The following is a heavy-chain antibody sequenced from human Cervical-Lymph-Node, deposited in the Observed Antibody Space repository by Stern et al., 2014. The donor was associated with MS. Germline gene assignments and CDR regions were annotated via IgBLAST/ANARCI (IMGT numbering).Heavy chain of an antibody. V-gene: IGHV1-69*06. Sequence: VQLVQSGAEVKKPGSSVKVSCKTSGATFSNYAISWVRQAPGQGLEWMGGIIPMFGTPTYALKFQGRVTITADKSTSTAYMELSSLRYEDTAVYYCARDRARAIPFGKANYRGMDVWGQGTTVTVSS. CDR3: ARDRARAIPFGKANYRGMDV. D-gene: IGHD3-16*01. CDR1: GATFSNYA. CDR2: IIPMFGTP. J-gene: IGHJ6*02.